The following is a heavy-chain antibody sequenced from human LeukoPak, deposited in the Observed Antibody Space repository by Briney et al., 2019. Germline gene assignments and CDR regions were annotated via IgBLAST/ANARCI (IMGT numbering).Heavy chain of an antibody. J-gene: IGHJ4*02. V-gene: IGHV3-9*01. CDR1: GFTFDDYA. D-gene: IGHD3-10*01. CDR2: ISWNSGSI. CDR3: AKERFGGFDY. Sequence: GGSLRLSCTASGFTFDDYAMHWVRQAPGKGLEWVSGISWNSGSIGYADSVKGRFTISRDNAKNSLYLQMNSLRAEDTALYYCAKERFGGFDYWGQGTLVTVSS.